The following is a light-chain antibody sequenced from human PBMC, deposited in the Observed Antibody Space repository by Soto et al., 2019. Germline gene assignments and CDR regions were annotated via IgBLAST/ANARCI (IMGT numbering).Light chain of an antibody. Sequence: IQMTQSPSTLSASVGDRVTITCRASQSINNWLAWYQQKPGKAPKLLIYKTSDLESGVPSRFSGSGSGTEFSLTISSLQPDDFATYYCQQYKSFSLTFGGGTRVEVK. CDR3: QQYKSFSLT. J-gene: IGKJ4*01. V-gene: IGKV1-5*03. CDR1: QSINNW. CDR2: KTS.